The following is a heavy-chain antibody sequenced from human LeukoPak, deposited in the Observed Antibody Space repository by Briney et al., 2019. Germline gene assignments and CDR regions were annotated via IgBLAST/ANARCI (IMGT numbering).Heavy chain of an antibody. CDR2: IYYSGST. CDR1: GGSINTYF. CDR3: ARYVSSGLDY. D-gene: IGHD6-6*01. V-gene: IGHV4-59*08. Sequence: PSETLSLTCTVSGGSINTYFWSWIRQPPGKGLEWIGYIYYSGSTNYNPSLKSRVTISVDTSKNQFSLKLSSVTAADTAVYYCARYVSSGLDYWGQGTLVTVSS. J-gene: IGHJ4*02.